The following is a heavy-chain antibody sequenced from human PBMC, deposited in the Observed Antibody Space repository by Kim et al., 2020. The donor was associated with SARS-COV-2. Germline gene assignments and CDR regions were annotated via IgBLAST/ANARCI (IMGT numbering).Heavy chain of an antibody. D-gene: IGHD3-10*01. V-gene: IGHV4-39*01. CDR3: ARVVGYYYGSGSDGIDY. Sequence: LKSRVTISVDTSKNQFSLKLSSVTAADTAVYYCARVVGYYYGSGSDGIDYWGQGTLVTVSS. J-gene: IGHJ4*02.